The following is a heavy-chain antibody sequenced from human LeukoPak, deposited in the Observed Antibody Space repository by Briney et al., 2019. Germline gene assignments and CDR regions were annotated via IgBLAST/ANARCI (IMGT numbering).Heavy chain of an antibody. V-gene: IGHV1-8*03. Sequence: ASVKVSCKASGYTFTSYDINWVRQATGQGLEWMGWMNPNSGNTGYAQKFQGRVTITRNSSISTAYMELSSLRSEETAVYYCARGQLRFLEWLSSTDAFDIWGQGTMVTVSS. CDR1: GYTFTSYD. J-gene: IGHJ3*02. CDR3: ARGQLRFLEWLSSTDAFDI. D-gene: IGHD3-3*01. CDR2: MNPNSGNT.